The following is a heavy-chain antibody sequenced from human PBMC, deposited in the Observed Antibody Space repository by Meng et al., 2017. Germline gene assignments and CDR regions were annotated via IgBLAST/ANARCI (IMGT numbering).Heavy chain of an antibody. CDR2: ISGSGGST. J-gene: IGHJ4*02. Sequence: GQMVEYGGGLVPPGGSLRLACAASGFTFSSYAMSWVRQAPGKGLEWVSAISGSGGSTYYADSVKGRFTISRDNSKNTLYLQMNSLRAEDTAVYYCAKDYMVRGVMGYWGQGTLVTVSS. V-gene: IGHV3-23*04. D-gene: IGHD3-10*01. CDR3: AKDYMVRGVMGY. CDR1: GFTFSSYA.